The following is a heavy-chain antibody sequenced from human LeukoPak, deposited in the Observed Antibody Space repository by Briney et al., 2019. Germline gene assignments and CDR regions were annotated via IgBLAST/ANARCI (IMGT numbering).Heavy chain of an antibody. Sequence: GGSLRLSCAASGFTFSSYAMSWVRQAPGKGLEWVSAISGSGGSTYYADSVKGRFTISRDNSKNTLYLQMNSLRAEDTAVYYCARVNGVVPAANFDYWGQGTLVTVSS. CDR2: ISGSGGST. CDR1: GFTFSSYA. CDR3: ARVNGVVPAANFDY. J-gene: IGHJ4*02. D-gene: IGHD2-2*01. V-gene: IGHV3-23*01.